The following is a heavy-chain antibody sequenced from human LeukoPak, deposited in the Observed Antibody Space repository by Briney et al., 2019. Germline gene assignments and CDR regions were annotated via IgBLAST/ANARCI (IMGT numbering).Heavy chain of an antibody. J-gene: IGHJ2*01. D-gene: IGHD2-2*01. CDR2: ISGSGGST. CDR3: AKAVARHPGIVVVPAAKGFWYFDL. V-gene: IGHV3-23*01. Sequence: PGGSLRLSCAASGFTFSSYAMSWVRQAPGKGLEWVSAISGSGGSTYYADSVKGRFTISRDNSKNTLYLQMNSLRAEDTAVYYCAKAVARHPGIVVVPAAKGFWYFDLWGRGTLVTVSS. CDR1: GFTFSSYA.